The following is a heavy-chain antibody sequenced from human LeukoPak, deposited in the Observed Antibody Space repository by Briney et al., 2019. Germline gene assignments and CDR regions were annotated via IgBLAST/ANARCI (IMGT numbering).Heavy chain of an antibody. CDR2: IYPGDSDT. CDR3: ARPGRRSSGWYGMDV. Sequence: GESLKISCKGSGYSFTSYCIGWVRQMPGKGLEWMGIIYPGDSDTRYSPSFQGQVTISADKSISTAYLQWSSLKASDTAMYYCARPGRRSSGWYGMDVWGQGTTVTVSS. J-gene: IGHJ6*02. CDR1: GYSFTSYC. V-gene: IGHV5-51*01. D-gene: IGHD6-19*01.